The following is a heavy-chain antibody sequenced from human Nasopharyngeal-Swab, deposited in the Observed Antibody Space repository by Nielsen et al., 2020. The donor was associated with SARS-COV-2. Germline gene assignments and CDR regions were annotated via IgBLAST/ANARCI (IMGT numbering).Heavy chain of an antibody. Sequence: GESLKISCAASGFTFSSYAMIWVRQAPGKGLEWVSGISVSGGSTYYADSVKGRFTISRDNSKNTLYLQMNSLRAEDTAVYYCAKDLRVDYWGQGTLVTVSS. V-gene: IGHV3-23*01. CDR1: GFTFSSYA. CDR3: AKDLRVDY. J-gene: IGHJ4*02. CDR2: ISVSGGST.